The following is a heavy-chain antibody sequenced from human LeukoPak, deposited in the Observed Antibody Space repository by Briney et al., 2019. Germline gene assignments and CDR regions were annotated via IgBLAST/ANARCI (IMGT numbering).Heavy chain of an antibody. V-gene: IGHV5-51*01. J-gene: IGHJ3*01. CDR2: VYPDDSET. D-gene: IGHD3-3*01. Sequence: GESLKISCQGSGYTFVHYWIAWVRQMPGKGLEFVGMVYPDDSETKYSPSFQGQVTISADKSINTAYLQWSSLKASDTAMYYCARRVNEALGAFDFWGHGTVVTVSS. CDR3: ARRVNEALGAFDF. CDR1: GYTFVHYW.